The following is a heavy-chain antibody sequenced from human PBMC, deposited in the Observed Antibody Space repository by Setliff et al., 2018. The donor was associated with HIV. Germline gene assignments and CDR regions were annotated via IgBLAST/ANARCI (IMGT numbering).Heavy chain of an antibody. CDR2: ITDSGSKI. Sequence: GGSLRLSCVGSDFTFSNSAMSWVRQAPGKGLEWVSTITDSGSKILYVDSVKGRFTISRDNSKNSLYLQMDSLRPEDTAVYYCARDRVELFWDGELKYMDVWGKGTTVTVSS. D-gene: IGHD3-10*01. CDR1: DFTFSNSA. J-gene: IGHJ6*03. V-gene: IGHV3-23*01. CDR3: ARDRVELFWDGELKYMDV.